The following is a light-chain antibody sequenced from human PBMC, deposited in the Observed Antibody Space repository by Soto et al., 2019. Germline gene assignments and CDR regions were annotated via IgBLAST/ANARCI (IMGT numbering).Light chain of an antibody. Sequence: DIQMTQSPPSLSASVGDRVTITCRASKGINNYLAWFQQQPGTAPKPLIYATSTLHSGVPSRFTGSGSGTEFTLTITSLQPEDFVTYYCQQYNSYPWTFGQGTKGDIK. CDR1: KGINNY. CDR3: QQYNSYPWT. V-gene: IGKV1-16*01. CDR2: ATS. J-gene: IGKJ1*01.